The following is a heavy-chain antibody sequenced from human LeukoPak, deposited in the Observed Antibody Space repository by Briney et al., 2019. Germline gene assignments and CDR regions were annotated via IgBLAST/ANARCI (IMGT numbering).Heavy chain of an antibody. Sequence: PGGSLRLSCAASGFSFSSFWMSWVRQAPGKGLEWVANIKQDGSDKYYVDSVEGRFTISRDNAKNSLYLQLNSLRAEDTALYHCAREASVAYYYGSGSQYYFDYWGQGTLVTVSS. V-gene: IGHV3-7*03. CDR2: IKQDGSDK. D-gene: IGHD3-10*01. CDR1: GFSFSSFW. CDR3: AREASVAYYYGSGSQYYFDY. J-gene: IGHJ4*02.